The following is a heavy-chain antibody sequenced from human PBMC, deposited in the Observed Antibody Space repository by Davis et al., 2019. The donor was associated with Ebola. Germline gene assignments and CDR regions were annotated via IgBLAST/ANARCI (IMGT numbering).Heavy chain of an antibody. Sequence: AASVKVSCKASGYTFTSYGISWVRQAPRQGLEWMGWISAYNGNTNYAQKLQGRVTMTTDTSTSTAYMELRSLRSDDTAVYYCARGPYCSGSTCYSQYFDYWGQGTLVTVSS. CDR2: ISAYNGNT. J-gene: IGHJ4*02. CDR3: ARGPYCSGSTCYSQYFDY. CDR1: GYTFTSYG. V-gene: IGHV1-18*01. D-gene: IGHD2-2*01.